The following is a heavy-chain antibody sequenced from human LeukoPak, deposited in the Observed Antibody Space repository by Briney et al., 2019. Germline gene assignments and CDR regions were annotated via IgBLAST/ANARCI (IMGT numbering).Heavy chain of an antibody. J-gene: IGHJ4*02. Sequence: GGSLRLSCVASGFVFSNYWMGWVRQASGKGLEWVANIKEDGGETYYVDSVKGRFTISRDNAKNSLDLQMNSLRDEDTAVYYCARRKGVQTSFEYWGQGTLVTVSS. CDR3: ARRKGVQTSFEY. CDR2: IKEDGGET. V-gene: IGHV3-7*01. CDR1: GFVFSNYW. D-gene: IGHD4/OR15-4a*01.